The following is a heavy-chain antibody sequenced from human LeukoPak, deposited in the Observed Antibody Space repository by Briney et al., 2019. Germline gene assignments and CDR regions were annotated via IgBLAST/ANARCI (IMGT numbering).Heavy chain of an antibody. CDR1: GFTFSSYA. D-gene: IGHD2-2*01. Sequence: GGSLRLSCAASGFTFSSYAMSWVRQAPGKGLEWVSAISGSGGSTYYADSVKGRFTISRDNSKNTLYLQMNSLRAEDTAVYYCAKGRFCSSTSCRNSFDPWGQGTLVTVSS. CDR2: ISGSGGST. CDR3: AKGRFCSSTSCRNSFDP. J-gene: IGHJ5*02. V-gene: IGHV3-23*01.